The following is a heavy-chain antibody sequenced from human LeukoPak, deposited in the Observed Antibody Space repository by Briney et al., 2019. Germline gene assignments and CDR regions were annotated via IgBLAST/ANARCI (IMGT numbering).Heavy chain of an antibody. CDR3: ARHGTISSESYFDY. V-gene: IGHV4-59*08. D-gene: IGHD1-14*01. Sequence: PSETLSLTCSVSGGSVSSYYWSWIRQSPGKGLEWIGYIHNSGRTNYNPSLKSRVTGFVDTSKNQVSLRLSSVTAAETGVYYCARHGTISSESYFDYWGQGALVTVSS. CDR1: GGSVSSYY. J-gene: IGHJ4*02. CDR2: IHNSGRT.